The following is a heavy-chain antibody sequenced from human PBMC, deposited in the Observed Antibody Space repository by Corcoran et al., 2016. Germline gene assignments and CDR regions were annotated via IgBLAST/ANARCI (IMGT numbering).Heavy chain of an antibody. V-gene: IGHV3-49*03. CDR3: TRSQALAVSSYYYGMDV. D-gene: IGHD6-19*01. CDR1: GFTFGDYA. CDR2: IRSKAYGGTT. Sequence: EVQLVESGGGLVQPGRSLRLSCTASGFTFGDYAMSWFRQAPGKGLEWVGFIRSKAYGGTTEYAASVKGRFTISRDDSKSIAYLQMNSLKTEATAVYYCTRSQALAVSSYYYGMDVGGKGPTVTVSS. J-gene: IGHJ6*04.